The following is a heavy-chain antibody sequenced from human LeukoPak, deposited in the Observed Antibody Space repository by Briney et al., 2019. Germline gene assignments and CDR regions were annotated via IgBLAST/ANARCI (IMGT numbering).Heavy chain of an antibody. CDR1: GYSISHGYW. CDR2: ILRDGST. D-gene: IGHD2-15*01. V-gene: IGHV4-4*02. CDR3: ARNAAYCLDC. Sequence: SETLSLTCVVSGYSISHGYWWSWVRQSPGKGLEWIAEILRDGSTNYNPSLKSRVTISVDTSKNQFSLKLTSVTAADTAIYYCARNAAYCLDCWGQGTLVTVSS. J-gene: IGHJ4*02.